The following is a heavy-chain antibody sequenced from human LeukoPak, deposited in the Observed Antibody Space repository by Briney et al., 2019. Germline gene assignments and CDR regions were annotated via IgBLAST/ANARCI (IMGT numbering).Heavy chain of an antibody. J-gene: IGHJ4*02. Sequence: GGSLRLSHAASGFTFSNYAMNWVRQARGKGLEWVSTLPGSGGSTFYSDSVKRRLTISRDNSKNTLHLQLNSLSADDPAVYHCAYYDTRGGYSFLWGQGTLITVSS. CDR3: AYYDTRGGYSFL. D-gene: IGHD5-12*01. V-gene: IGHV3-23*01. CDR1: GFTFSNYA. CDR2: LPGSGGST.